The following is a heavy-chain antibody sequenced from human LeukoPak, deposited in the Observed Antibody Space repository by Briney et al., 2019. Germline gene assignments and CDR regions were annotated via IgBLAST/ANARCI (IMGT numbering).Heavy chain of an antibody. CDR1: GFTFRTSG. J-gene: IGHJ4*02. D-gene: IGHD3-22*01. V-gene: IGHV3-23*01. CDR3: AKVDYYDSSGYFDY. CDR2: ISGSGGST. Sequence: GGSLRLSCAASGFTFRTSGMSWVRQAPGKGLEWVSAISGSGGSTYYADSVKGRFTISRDNSKNTLYLQMNSLRAEDTAVYYCAKVDYYDSSGYFDYWGQGTLVTVSS.